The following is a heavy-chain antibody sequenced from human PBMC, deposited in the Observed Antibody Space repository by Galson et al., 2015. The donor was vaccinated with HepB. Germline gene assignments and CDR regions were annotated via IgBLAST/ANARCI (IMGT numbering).Heavy chain of an antibody. D-gene: IGHD6-19*01. J-gene: IGHJ4*02. V-gene: IGHV1-69*02. CDR1: GGTFSSYT. Sequence: SVKVSCKASGGTFSSYTISWVRQAPGQGLEWMGRIIPILGIANYAQKFQGRVTITADKSTSTAYMELSSLKASDTAMYYCARGRSYSSGWYDYWGQGTLVTVSS. CDR2: IIPILGIA. CDR3: ARGRSYSSGWYDY.